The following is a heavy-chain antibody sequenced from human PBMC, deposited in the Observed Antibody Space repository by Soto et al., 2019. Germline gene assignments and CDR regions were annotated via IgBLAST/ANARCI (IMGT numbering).Heavy chain of an antibody. V-gene: IGHV5-51*01. CDR1: GYSFTSYW. Sequence: PGESLKISCKGSGYSFTSYWIGWVRQMPGKGLEWMGIIYPGDSDTRYSPSFQGQVTISADKSISTAYLQWSTLKASDTAMYYCARLDWTYYDILPGLFDYWGQGTLVPVSS. J-gene: IGHJ4*02. D-gene: IGHD3-9*01. CDR3: ARLDWTYYDILPGLFDY. CDR2: IYPGDSDT.